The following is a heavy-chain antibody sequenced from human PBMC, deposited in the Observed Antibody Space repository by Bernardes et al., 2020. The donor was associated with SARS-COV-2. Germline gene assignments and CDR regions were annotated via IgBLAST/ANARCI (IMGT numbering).Heavy chain of an antibody. CDR3: AKGTGGRFLEWLTDYYYYYYMDV. Sequence: GGSLIRSCTASGFTFGDYAMSWFRQAPGQGLEWVSAISGSGGSTYYADSVKGRFTISRDNSKNTLYLQMNSLRAEDTAVYYCAKGTGGRFLEWLTDYYYYYYMDVWGKGTTVTVSS. CDR1: GFTFGDYA. J-gene: IGHJ6*03. D-gene: IGHD3-3*01. V-gene: IGHV3-23*01. CDR2: ISGSGGST.